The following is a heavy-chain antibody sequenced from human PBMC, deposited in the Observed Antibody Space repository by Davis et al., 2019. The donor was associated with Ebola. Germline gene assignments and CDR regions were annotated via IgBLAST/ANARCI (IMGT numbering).Heavy chain of an antibody. CDR3: ARHRVAGTDY. V-gene: IGHV4-34*01. CDR1: GGSISNYY. Sequence: SETLSLTCTVSGGSISNYYWSWIRQPPGKGLEWIGEINHSGSTNYNPSLKSRVTISVDTSKNQFSLKLSSVTAADTAVYYCARHRVAGTDYWGQGTLVTVSS. CDR2: INHSGST. D-gene: IGHD6-19*01. J-gene: IGHJ4*02.